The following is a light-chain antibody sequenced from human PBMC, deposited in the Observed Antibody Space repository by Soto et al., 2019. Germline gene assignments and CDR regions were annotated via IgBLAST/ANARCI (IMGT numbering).Light chain of an antibody. V-gene: IGLV2-14*03. J-gene: IGLJ2*01. CDR2: DVS. CDR1: SSYVGGYNY. Sequence: QSALTQPASVSGSPGQSITMSCTGTSSYVGGYNYVSWYQQHPGKAPKLMIYDVSNRPSGVSDRFSGSKSGNTASLTISGLQAEDEAIYYCSSYSGSSTLVVFGGGTKLTVL. CDR3: SSYSGSSTLVV.